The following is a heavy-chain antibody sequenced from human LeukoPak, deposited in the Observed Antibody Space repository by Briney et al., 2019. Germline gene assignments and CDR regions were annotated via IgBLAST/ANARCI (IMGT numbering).Heavy chain of an antibody. D-gene: IGHD6-13*01. J-gene: IGHJ5*02. CDR3: AKGPLAAAGTNWFDP. CDR2: ISGSGGST. Sequence: PGGSLRLSCAASGFTFSGYAMSWVRQAPGKGLEWVSAISGSGGSTYYADSVKGRFTISRDNSKNTLYLQMNSLRAEDTAVYYCAKGPLAAAGTNWFDPWGQGTLVTVSS. CDR1: GFTFSGYA. V-gene: IGHV3-23*01.